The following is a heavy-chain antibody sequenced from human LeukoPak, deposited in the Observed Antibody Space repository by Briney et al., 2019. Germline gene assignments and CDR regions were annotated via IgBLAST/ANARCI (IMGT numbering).Heavy chain of an antibody. V-gene: IGHV3-30-3*01. Sequence: PGRSLRLSCAASGFTFSSYAMHWVRQAPGKGLEWVAVISYDGSNKYYADSVKGRFTISRDNSKNTLYLQMNSLRAEDTAVYYCAKGRIAAADWGQGTLVTVSS. J-gene: IGHJ1*01. CDR2: ISYDGSNK. CDR1: GFTFSSYA. D-gene: IGHD6-13*01. CDR3: AKGRIAAAD.